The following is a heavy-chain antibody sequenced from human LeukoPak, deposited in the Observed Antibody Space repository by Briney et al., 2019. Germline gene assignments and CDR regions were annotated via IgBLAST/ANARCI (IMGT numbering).Heavy chain of an antibody. CDR1: GGSISSGDRY. CDR2: IYSTGNT. CDR3: ARDSYSYGYGGFDY. Sequence: SETLSLTCTVSGGSISSGDRYWSWIRQSPGKGLEWLGYIYSTGNTYYNPSLKSRVIISVDTSKNQFSLESNSVTAADTAVYYCARDSYSYGYGGFDYWGQGILVTVSS. V-gene: IGHV4-30-4*01. J-gene: IGHJ4*02. D-gene: IGHD5-18*01.